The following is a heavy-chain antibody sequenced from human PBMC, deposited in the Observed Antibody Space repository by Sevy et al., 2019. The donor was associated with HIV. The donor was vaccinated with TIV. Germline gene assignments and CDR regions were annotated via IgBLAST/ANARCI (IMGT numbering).Heavy chain of an antibody. CDR2: ISSSSTI. CDR1: GFTFSSYS. CDR3: ARKVGPMHV. D-gene: IGHD1-26*01. Sequence: GGSLRLSCAASGFTFSSYSMNWVRQAPGKGLEWVSYISSSSTIYYADSVKGRFTISRDNAKNSLYLQMNSLRAEDTAVYYCARKVGPMHVWGQGTTVTVSS. J-gene: IGHJ6*02. V-gene: IGHV3-48*01.